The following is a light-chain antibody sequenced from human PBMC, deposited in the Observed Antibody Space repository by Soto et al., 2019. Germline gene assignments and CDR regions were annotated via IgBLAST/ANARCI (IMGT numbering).Light chain of an antibody. CDR3: QQYSSFHRT. J-gene: IGKJ2*02. V-gene: IGKV3-20*01. Sequence: EIVLTQSPGTLSLSPGERATLSCRASQTISSDYMAWYQQKPGQAPRLLIYSASSRNTGIPDRFTGGGSGTDFTLTISRLEPEDFAVYFCQQYSSFHRTFGQGTKLEI. CDR2: SAS. CDR1: QTISSDY.